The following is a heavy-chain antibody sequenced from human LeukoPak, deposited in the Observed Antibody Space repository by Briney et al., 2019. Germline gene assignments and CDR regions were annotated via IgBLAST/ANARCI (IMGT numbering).Heavy chain of an antibody. CDR1: RFTFSDYA. J-gene: IGHJ3*02. V-gene: IGHV3-30-3*01. CDR2: TSYDGNNN. CDR3: ARDSSGTGTFDI. Sequence: PGGSLRLSCAASRFTFSDYAIHWVRQAPGKGLEWVTLTSYDGNNNYYAHSVKGRFTISRDNSKNTLYLQMNSLKTEDTAVYYCARDSSGTGTFDIWGQGTTVTVSS. D-gene: IGHD1-1*01.